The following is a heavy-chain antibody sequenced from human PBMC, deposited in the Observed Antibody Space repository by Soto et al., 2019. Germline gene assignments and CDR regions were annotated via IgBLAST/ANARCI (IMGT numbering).Heavy chain of an antibody. CDR3: ARRGPGTYFDY. D-gene: IGHD6-13*01. Sequence: EVQLLESGGGLVQPGGSLRLSCAASGFTFSSYAMSWVRQAPGKGLEWVSVISGSGDSTYYADSVKGRFTISRDNSKNTLYLQIISLRAEDTAVYYCARRGPGTYFDYWGQGTLVTVSS. CDR2: ISGSGDST. CDR1: GFTFSSYA. J-gene: IGHJ4*02. V-gene: IGHV3-23*01.